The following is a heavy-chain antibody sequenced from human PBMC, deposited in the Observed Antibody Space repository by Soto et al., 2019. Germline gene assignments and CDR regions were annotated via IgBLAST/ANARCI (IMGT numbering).Heavy chain of an antibody. CDR2: ISSSGSTI. Sequence: QVQLVESGGGLVKPGGSLRLSCTASGFTFSDYYMSWIRQAPGKGLEWVSYISSSGSTIYYADSVKGRFTISRDNAKNSLYLQMNSLRAEDTAVYYCARDATRKRREIFPPSSSPAGDYWGQGTLVTVSS. D-gene: IGHD6-13*01. J-gene: IGHJ4*02. V-gene: IGHV3-11*01. CDR1: GFTFSDYY. CDR3: ARDATRKRREIFPPSSSPAGDY.